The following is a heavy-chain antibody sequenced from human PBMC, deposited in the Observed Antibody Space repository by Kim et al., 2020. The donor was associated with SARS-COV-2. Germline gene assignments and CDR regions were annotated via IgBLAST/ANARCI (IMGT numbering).Heavy chain of an antibody. CDR3: ARGGDSSGYYPPGY. D-gene: IGHD3-22*01. CDR2: ISSSSSYI. Sequence: GGSLRLSCAASGFTFSSYSMNWVRQAPGKGLEWVSSISSSSSYIYYADSVKGRFTISRDNAKNSLYLQMNSLRAEDTAVYYCARGGDSSGYYPPGYWGQGTLVTVSS. V-gene: IGHV3-21*01. CDR1: GFTFSSYS. J-gene: IGHJ4*02.